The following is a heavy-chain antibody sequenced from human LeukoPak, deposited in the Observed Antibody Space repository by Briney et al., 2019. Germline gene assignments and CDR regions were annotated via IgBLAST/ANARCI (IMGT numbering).Heavy chain of an antibody. CDR2: ISTTGSTI. D-gene: IGHD4-17*01. V-gene: IGHV3-48*02. CDR3: AREPKLRYGDYPSYFDS. J-gene: IGHJ4*02. CDR1: GFTFSSYG. Sequence: GGSLRLSCAASGFTFSSYGMHWVRQAPGKGLEWISYISTTGSTIFYADSVKGRFTISRDNAKISLFLQMNSLRDEDTAVYYCAREPKLRYGDYPSYFDSWGQGTLVTVSS.